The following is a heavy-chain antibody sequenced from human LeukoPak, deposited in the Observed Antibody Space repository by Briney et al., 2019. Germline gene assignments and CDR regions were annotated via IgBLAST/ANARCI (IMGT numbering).Heavy chain of an antibody. CDR3: ARENWGDY. V-gene: IGHV4-34*01. CDR2: INPSGST. CDR1: GFTFSSYA. D-gene: IGHD7-27*01. J-gene: IGHJ4*02. Sequence: PGGSLRLSCAASGFTFSSYAMSWIRQPPGKGLEWIGEINPSGSTNYNPSLKSRVTISVDTSKNQFSLKLSSVTAADTAVYYCARENWGDYWGQGTLVTVSS.